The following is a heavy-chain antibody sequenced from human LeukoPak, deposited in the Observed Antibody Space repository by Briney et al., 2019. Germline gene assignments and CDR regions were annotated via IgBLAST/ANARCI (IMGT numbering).Heavy chain of an antibody. V-gene: IGHV3-53*05. CDR1: GFTVSSNY. CDR3: AKGVGTSPPYFDY. J-gene: IGHJ4*02. D-gene: IGHD1-14*01. CDR2: IYSGGST. Sequence: AGGSLRLSCAASGFTVSSNYMSWVRQAPGKGLEWVSIIYSGGSTFYADSVKGRFTISRDNSKNTLYLQMNSLRAEDTAVYYCAKGVGTSPPYFDYWGQGTLVTVSS.